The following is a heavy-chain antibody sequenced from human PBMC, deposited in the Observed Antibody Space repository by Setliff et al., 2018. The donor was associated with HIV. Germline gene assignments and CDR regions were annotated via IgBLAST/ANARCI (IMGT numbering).Heavy chain of an antibody. CDR1: GGSISNYY. Sequence: SETLSLTCTVSGGSISNYYWSRIRQPPGKGLEWIGYIYYSGSTNYNPSLKSRVTISVDTSKNQFSLKLSSVTAADSAVYYCARGLGYNFWSGYSPIGWFDPWGQGTLVTVSS. V-gene: IGHV4-59*01. CDR2: IYYSGST. CDR3: ARGLGYNFWSGYSPIGWFDP. D-gene: IGHD3-3*01. J-gene: IGHJ5*02.